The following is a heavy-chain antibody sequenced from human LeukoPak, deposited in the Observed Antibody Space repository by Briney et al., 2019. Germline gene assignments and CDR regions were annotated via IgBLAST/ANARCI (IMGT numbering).Heavy chain of an antibody. CDR1: GGSISSSNW. Sequence: SGTLSLTCAVSGGSISSSNWWSWVRQHPGKGLEWIGYIYYSGSTYYNPSLKSRVTISVDTSKNQFSLKLSSVTAADTAVYYCARAAVVVTAHESYGMDVWGQGTTVTVSS. CDR2: IYYSGST. V-gene: IGHV4-4*02. J-gene: IGHJ6*02. CDR3: ARAAVVVTAHESYGMDV. D-gene: IGHD2-21*02.